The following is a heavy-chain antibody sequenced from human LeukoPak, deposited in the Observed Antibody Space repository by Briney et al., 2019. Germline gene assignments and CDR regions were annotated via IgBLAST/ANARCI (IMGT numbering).Heavy chain of an antibody. CDR1: GGSFSGYY. Sequence: PSETLSLTCAVYGGSFSGYYWSWIRQPPGKGLEWIGEINHSGSTNYNPSLKSRVTISIDTSKNQFSLKLSSVTAADTAVYYCARGVGSSSSPRYFDYWGQGTLVTVSS. D-gene: IGHD6-13*01. CDR2: INHSGST. V-gene: IGHV4-34*01. CDR3: ARGVGSSSSPRYFDY. J-gene: IGHJ4*02.